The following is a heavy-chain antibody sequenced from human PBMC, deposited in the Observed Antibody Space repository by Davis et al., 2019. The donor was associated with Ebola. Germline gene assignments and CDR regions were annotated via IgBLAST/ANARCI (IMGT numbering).Heavy chain of an antibody. D-gene: IGHD4-17*01. CDR3: ARVNGDYVGVLVHYYGMDV. V-gene: IGHV3-11*01. J-gene: IGHJ6*04. CDR1: GFTFSDYY. Sequence: GGSLRLSCAASGFTFSDYYMSWIRQAPGKGLEWVSYSSSSGSTIYYADSVKGRFTISRDNARNSLYLQMNSLRAEDMAVYYCARVNGDYVGVLVHYYGMDVWGKGTTVTVSS. CDR2: SSSSGSTI.